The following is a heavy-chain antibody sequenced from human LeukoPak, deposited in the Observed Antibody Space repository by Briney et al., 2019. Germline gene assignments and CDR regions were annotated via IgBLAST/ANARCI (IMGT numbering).Heavy chain of an antibody. CDR2: INHSGRT. CDR3: ARNRAGGKPGAFDI. J-gene: IGHJ3*02. Sequence: SETLSLTCAVYGGSFSGYYWSWIRPPPGKRPEWMREINHSGRTNYNPSLKSRVTVSVDTSKNQFSLKPSSVTAADKAVYYCARNRAGGKPGAFDIWGQGTMVTVSS. CDR1: GGSFSGYY. V-gene: IGHV4-34*01.